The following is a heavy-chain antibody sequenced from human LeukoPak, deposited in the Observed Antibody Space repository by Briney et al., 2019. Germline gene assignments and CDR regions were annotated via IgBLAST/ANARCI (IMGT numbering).Heavy chain of an antibody. D-gene: IGHD4-23*01. CDR2: ISAYNGNT. Sequence: VASVKVSCKASGYTFTSYGISWARQAPGQGLEWMGWISAYNGNTNYAQKLQGRVTMTTDTSTSTAYMELRSLRSDDTAVYYCARDSRRTTVVTPVVYWGQGTLVTVSS. V-gene: IGHV1-18*01. J-gene: IGHJ4*02. CDR1: GYTFTSYG. CDR3: ARDSRRTTVVTPVVY.